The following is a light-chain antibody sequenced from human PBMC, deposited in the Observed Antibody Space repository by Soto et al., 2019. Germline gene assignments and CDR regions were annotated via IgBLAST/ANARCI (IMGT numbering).Light chain of an antibody. CDR3: QQYNNWPRAT. CDR2: DAS. Sequence: EIVLTQSPATLSLSPGERATLSCRASQSVSSYLAWYQQKPGQAPRLLIYDASSRATGFPARFSGSGSGTEFNLTISSLQSEDFGVYYCQQYNNWPRATFGGGTKV. J-gene: IGKJ4*01. V-gene: IGKV3-15*01. CDR1: QSVSSY.